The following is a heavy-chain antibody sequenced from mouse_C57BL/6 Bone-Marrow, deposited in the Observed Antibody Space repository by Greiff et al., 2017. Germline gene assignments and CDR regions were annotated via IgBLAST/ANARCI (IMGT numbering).Heavy chain of an antibody. Sequence: QVQLQQSGAELVKPGASVKLSCKASGYTFTSYWMHWVKQRPGQGLEWIGKIHPNSGSTNYNEKFKSKATLTVDKSSSTDYLQLSSLTSEDAAVYYSANYYVYAVDYWGQGTTLTVSS. D-gene: IGHD2-2*01. CDR1: GYTFTSYW. CDR3: ANYYVYAVDY. J-gene: IGHJ2*01. V-gene: IGHV1-64*01. CDR2: IHPNSGST.